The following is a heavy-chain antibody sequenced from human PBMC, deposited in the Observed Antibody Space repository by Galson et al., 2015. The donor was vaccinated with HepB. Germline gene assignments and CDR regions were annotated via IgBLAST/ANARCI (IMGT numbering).Heavy chain of an antibody. J-gene: IGHJ6*02. CDR2: TYCRARWYS. D-gene: IGHD1/OR15-1a*01. CDR3: GRVSGTIYYYGLDV. Sequence: CAISGDSVSNNNAAWNWIRQSPSRGLEWLGRTYCRARWYSDYAPAVRSRITINPDTSKNQFSLQLNSVTPDDSAVYYCGRVSGTIYYYGLDVWGQGTTVTVSS. V-gene: IGHV6-1*01. CDR1: GDSVSNNNAA.